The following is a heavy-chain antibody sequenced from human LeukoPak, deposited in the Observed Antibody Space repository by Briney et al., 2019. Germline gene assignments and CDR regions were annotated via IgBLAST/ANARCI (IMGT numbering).Heavy chain of an antibody. Sequence: ASVKVSCKAFGYTFTGYYMHWVRQAPGQGLEWMGWINPNSGGTNYAQKFQGRVTMTRDTSISTAYMELSRLRSDDTAVYYCAAGHGSGSYYRGKWFDPWGQGTLVTVSS. CDR2: INPNSGGT. D-gene: IGHD3-10*01. V-gene: IGHV1-2*02. CDR3: AAGHGSGSYYRGKWFDP. J-gene: IGHJ5*02. CDR1: GYTFTGYY.